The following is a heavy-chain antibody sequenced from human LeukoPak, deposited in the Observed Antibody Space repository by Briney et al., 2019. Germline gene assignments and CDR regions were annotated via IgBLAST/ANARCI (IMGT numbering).Heavy chain of an antibody. J-gene: IGHJ4*02. CDR1: GYTLSELS. V-gene: IGHV1-24*01. CDR2: FDPEEGET. Sequence: ASVKVSCKISGYTLSELSMHWVRQAPGKGLEWMGGFDPEEGETVYAQKSLGRVTMTEDRSTDTAYMELNRLRSEDTAVYYCATGYPIHYWGRGALVTVSS. CDR3: ATGYPIHY. D-gene: IGHD1-1*01.